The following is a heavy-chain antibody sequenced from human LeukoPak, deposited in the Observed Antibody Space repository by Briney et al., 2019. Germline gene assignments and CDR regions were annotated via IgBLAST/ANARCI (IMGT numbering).Heavy chain of an antibody. Sequence: PSETLSLTCAVYGGSFSGYYWSWIRQPPGNGLEWIGEINHSGSTNYNPSLKSRVTISVDTSKNQFSLKLSSVTAADTAVYYCARGPPCSSTRCYSRGFDYWGQGTLVTVSS. CDR1: GGSFSGYY. V-gene: IGHV4-34*01. CDR2: INHSGST. CDR3: ARGPPCSSTRCYSRGFDY. D-gene: IGHD2-2*02. J-gene: IGHJ4*02.